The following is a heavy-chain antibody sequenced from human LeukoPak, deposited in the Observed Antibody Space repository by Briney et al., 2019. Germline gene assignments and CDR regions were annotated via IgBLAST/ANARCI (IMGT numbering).Heavy chain of an antibody. CDR1: GGSISSYY. D-gene: IGHD3-22*01. Sequence: PSETLSLTCTVSGGSISSYYWSWIRQPAGKGLEWIGRIYSSGSTNYNPSLKSRVTMSVDTSKNQFSLKLSSVTAADTAVYYCARTSYTSGYYYYYMDVWGKGTTVTVSS. V-gene: IGHV4-4*07. J-gene: IGHJ6*03. CDR2: IYSSGST. CDR3: ARTSYTSGYYYYYMDV.